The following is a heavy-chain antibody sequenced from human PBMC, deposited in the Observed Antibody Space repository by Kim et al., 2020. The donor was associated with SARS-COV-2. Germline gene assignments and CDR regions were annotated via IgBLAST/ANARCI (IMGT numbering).Heavy chain of an antibody. CDR2: IYYSGST. CDR3: ARGGYSYGYPYYYYYGMDV. J-gene: IGHJ6*02. D-gene: IGHD5-18*01. V-gene: IGHV4-59*01. CDR1: GGSISSYY. Sequence: SETLSLTCTVSGGSISSYYWSWIRQPPGKGLEWIGYIYYSGSTNYNPSLKSRVTISVDTSKNQISLKLSSVTAADTAVYYCARGGYSYGYPYYYYYGMDVWGQGTTVTVSS.